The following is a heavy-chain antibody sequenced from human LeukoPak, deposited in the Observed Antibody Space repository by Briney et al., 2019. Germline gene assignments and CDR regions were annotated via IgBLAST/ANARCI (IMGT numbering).Heavy chain of an antibody. V-gene: IGHV3-30*03. CDR3: VRDPHPFRENPDAFAF. CDR2: ISYDGSNK. Sequence: PGGSLRLSCAASGFTFSSYGMHWVRQAPGKGLEWVAVISYDGSNKYYADSVKGRFTISRDNSKNTLYLQMNSLRAEDTAVYYCVRDPHPFRENPDAFAFWGQGTMVTVSS. CDR1: GFTFSSYG. D-gene: IGHD2/OR15-2a*01. J-gene: IGHJ3*01.